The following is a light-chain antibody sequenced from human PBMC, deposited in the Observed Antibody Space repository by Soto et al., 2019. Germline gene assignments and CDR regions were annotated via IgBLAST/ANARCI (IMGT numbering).Light chain of an antibody. CDR1: QSVSSN. CDR3: QQSKSWPGVT. V-gene: IGKV3-15*01. Sequence: EIGMTQSPATLSVSPGERATLSCRASQSVSSNLAWYQKKSGQAPRLLIYGASTRATGIPARFSGNGSGTEFTLTISSLQSEDFAVYYCQQSKSWPGVTFGPGTKVDVK. J-gene: IGKJ3*01. CDR2: GAS.